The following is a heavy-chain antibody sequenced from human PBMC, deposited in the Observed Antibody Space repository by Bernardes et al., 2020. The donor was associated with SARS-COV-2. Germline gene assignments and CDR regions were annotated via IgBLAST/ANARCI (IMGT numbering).Heavy chain of an antibody. CDR2: IKQDGSEK. Sequence: GALRLSCAASGFIFSSHWMSWVRQAPGKGLEWVANIKQDGSEKSYVDSVKGRFTISRDNAKNSLYLQMNSLRAEDTAVYYCARDLGLLEWLLAAFDVWGQGTMVTVSS. CDR1: GFIFSSHW. V-gene: IGHV3-7*01. CDR3: ARDLGLLEWLLAAFDV. D-gene: IGHD3-3*01. J-gene: IGHJ3*01.